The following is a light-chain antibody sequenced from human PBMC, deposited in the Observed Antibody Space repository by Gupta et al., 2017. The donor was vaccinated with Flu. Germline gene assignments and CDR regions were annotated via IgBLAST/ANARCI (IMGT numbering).Light chain of an antibody. Sequence: QSALTQPRSMSGSPGQSVTISCTRTSSDVGGYNYVSWYQQHPGKAPKLMIYDVSKRPSGVPDRFSGSKSGNTASLTISGLQAEDEADYYCCSYAGSSTPYVFGTGTKVTVL. CDR3: CSYAGSSTPYV. CDR1: SSDVGGYNY. CDR2: DVS. J-gene: IGLJ1*01. V-gene: IGLV2-11*01.